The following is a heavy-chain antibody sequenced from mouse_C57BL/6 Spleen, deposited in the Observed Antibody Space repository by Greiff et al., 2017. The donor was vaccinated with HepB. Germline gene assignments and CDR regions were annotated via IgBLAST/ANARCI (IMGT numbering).Heavy chain of an antibody. J-gene: IGHJ2*01. CDR2: INPGSGGT. D-gene: IGHD1-1*01. CDR3: AREYYGSSHYFDD. V-gene: IGHV1-54*01. CDR1: GYAFTNYL. Sequence: QVQLQQSGAELVRPGTSVKVSCKASGYAFTNYLIEWVKQRPGQGLEWIGVINPGSGGTNYNEKFKGKATLTADKSSSTAYMQLSSLTSEDSAVYFCAREYYGSSHYFDDWGQGATLTVSS.